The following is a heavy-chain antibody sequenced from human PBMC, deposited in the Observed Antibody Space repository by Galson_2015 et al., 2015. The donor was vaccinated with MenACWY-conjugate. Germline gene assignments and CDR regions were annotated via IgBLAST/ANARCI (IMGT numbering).Heavy chain of an antibody. CDR1: GGSISSSSYY. J-gene: IGHJ4*02. V-gene: IGHV4-39*01. Sequence: ETLSLTCTVSGGSISSSSYYWGWIRQPPGKGLAWIGSIYYSGSTYYNPSLKSRVTISVDTSKNQFSLKLSSVTAADTAVYYCANKGKQQLASFDYWGQGTLVTVSS. CDR2: IYYSGST. CDR3: ANKGKQQLASFDY. D-gene: IGHD6-13*01.